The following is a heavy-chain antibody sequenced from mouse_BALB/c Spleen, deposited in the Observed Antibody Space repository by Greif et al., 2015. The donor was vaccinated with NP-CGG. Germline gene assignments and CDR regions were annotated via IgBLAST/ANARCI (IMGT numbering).Heavy chain of an antibody. CDR2: IDPSTGYT. J-gene: IGHJ2*01. CDR1: GYTFTSYW. D-gene: IGHD1-2*01. V-gene: IGHV1-7*01. Sequence: QVQLQQSGAELAKPGASVKMSCKASGYTFTSYWMHWVKQRPGQGLEWIGYIDPSTGYTEYNQKFKDKATLTADKSSSTAYMQLGSLTSEDSAVYYCTRRTTATYFDYWGQGTTLTVSS. CDR3: TRRTTATYFDY.